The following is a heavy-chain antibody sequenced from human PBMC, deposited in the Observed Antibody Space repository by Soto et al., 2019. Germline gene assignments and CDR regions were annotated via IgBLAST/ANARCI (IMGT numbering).Heavy chain of an antibody. CDR1: GASMNIYY. Sequence: SETLSLTCTVSGASMNIYYWTWIRQPPGKGLEWIGYVRDTGSTNYNPSLKSRVTISIDTSRNQFSLSLSSVTAADTAVYFCARYSPPKKTYDSNPGCFDPWGLGTLVTVSS. CDR3: ARYSPPKKTYDSNPGCFDP. D-gene: IGHD3-22*01. J-gene: IGHJ5*02. V-gene: IGHV4-59*01. CDR2: VRDTGST.